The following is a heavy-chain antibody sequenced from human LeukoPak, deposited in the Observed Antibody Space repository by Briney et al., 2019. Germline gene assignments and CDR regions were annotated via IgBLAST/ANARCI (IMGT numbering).Heavy chain of an antibody. CDR2: IRYDGSNK. J-gene: IGHJ4*02. CDR3: AGSGGSGFHY. D-gene: IGHD3-10*01. V-gene: IGHV3-30*02. Sequence: PGGSLRLSCAASGFTFSNYGMHWVRQAPGKGLEWVTFIRYDGSNKYYADSVKGRFTISRDNAKNTLYLQMNSLRAEDTAVYYCAGSGGSGFHYWGQGTLVTVSS. CDR1: GFTFSNYG.